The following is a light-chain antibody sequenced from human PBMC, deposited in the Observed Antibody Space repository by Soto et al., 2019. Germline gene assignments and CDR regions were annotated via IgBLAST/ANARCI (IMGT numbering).Light chain of an antibody. Sequence: QSVLTQPPSVSGAPGQRVTISCTGSSSNIGAGYDVHWYQQLPRTAHKLLIYGNSNRPSGVPDRFSGSKSGTSASLAITGLQAEDEADYYCQSYDSSLSGWVFGGGTKVTVL. J-gene: IGLJ3*02. CDR2: GNS. V-gene: IGLV1-40*01. CDR1: SSNIGAGYD. CDR3: QSYDSSLSGWV.